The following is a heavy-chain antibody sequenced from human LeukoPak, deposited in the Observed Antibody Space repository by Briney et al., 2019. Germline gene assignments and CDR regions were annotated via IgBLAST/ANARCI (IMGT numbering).Heavy chain of an antibody. D-gene: IGHD2-15*01. Sequence: ASVKVSCKASGGTFSSYAISWVRQAPGQGLEWMGRIIPILAIPNYAQKFQGRVTITADKSTNTAYMELSSLRSEDTAVYYCTSPRYCSGGSCYYYYGMDVWGQGTTVIVS. CDR1: GGTFSSYA. CDR2: IIPILAIP. CDR3: TSPRYCSGGSCYYYYGMDV. J-gene: IGHJ6*02. V-gene: IGHV1-69*04.